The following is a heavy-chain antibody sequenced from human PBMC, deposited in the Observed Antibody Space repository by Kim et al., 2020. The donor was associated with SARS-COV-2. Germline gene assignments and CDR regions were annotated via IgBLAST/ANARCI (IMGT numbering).Heavy chain of an antibody. CDR3: ARRGITMVRGVIIEYYFDY. D-gene: IGHD3-10*01. V-gene: IGHV5-10-1*01. Sequence: GESLKISCKGSGYSFTSYWISWVRQMPGKGLEWMGRIDPSDSYTNYSPSFQGHVTISADKSISTAYLQWSSLKASDTAMYYCARRGITMVRGVIIEYYFDYWGQGTLVTVSS. CDR1: GYSFTSYW. CDR2: IDPSDSYT. J-gene: IGHJ4*02.